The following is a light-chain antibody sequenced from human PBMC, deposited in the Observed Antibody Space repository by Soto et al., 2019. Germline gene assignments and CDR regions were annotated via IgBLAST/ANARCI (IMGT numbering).Light chain of an antibody. V-gene: IGLV2-14*01. CDR1: SSDVGGYNY. CDR3: SSYTSSSTLVV. Sequence: QSALTQPASVSGSPGQSITISCTGTSSDVGGYNYVSWYQQYLGKAPKLMIYDVSNRPSGVSNRFSGSKSGNTASLTISGLQAEDEADYYCSSYTSSSTLVVFGTGTKVTVL. CDR2: DVS. J-gene: IGLJ1*01.